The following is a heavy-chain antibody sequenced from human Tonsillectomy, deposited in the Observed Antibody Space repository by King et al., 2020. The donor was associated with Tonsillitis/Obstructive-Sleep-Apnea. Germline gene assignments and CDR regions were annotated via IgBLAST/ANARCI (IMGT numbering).Heavy chain of an antibody. CDR3: AREGAREREGLYEHWFDP. Sequence: VQLVESGGGVVQPGRSLRLSCAASGFPFRSYAMHWVRQAPGKGLEWLAVISYDGRDKYYADSVKGRFTISRDNSWNTLFLQKNSLRAEDTAVYCCAREGAREREGLYEHWFDPWGPGTVVTVSS. CDR1: GFPFRSYA. D-gene: IGHD3-3*01. V-gene: IGHV3-30*01. J-gene: IGHJ5*02. CDR2: ISYDGRDK.